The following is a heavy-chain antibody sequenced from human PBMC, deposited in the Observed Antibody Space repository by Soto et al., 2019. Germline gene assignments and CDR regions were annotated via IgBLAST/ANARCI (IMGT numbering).Heavy chain of an antibody. CDR3: ARDFMVTHDFDI. J-gene: IGHJ3*02. Sequence: QVQLVESGGGVVQPGRSLRLSCAASGFTFSSYAMHWVRQAPGKGLEWVAVISYDGSNKYYADSVKGRFTISRDNSKNTLYLQMNSLRAEDTAVYYCARDFMVTHDFDIWGQGTMVTVSS. V-gene: IGHV3-30-3*01. CDR1: GFTFSSYA. D-gene: IGHD2-21*02. CDR2: ISYDGSNK.